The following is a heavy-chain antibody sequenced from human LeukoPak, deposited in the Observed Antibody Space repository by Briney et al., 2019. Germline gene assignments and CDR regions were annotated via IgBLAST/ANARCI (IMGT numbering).Heavy chain of an antibody. V-gene: IGHV3-11*04. D-gene: IGHD1-26*01. CDR2: ISSSGSTI. J-gene: IGHJ6*03. CDR1: GFTFSDYY. Sequence: GGSLRLSCAASGFTFSDYYMSWIRQAPGKGLEWVSYISSSGSTIYYADSVKGRFTISRDNAKNSLYLQMNSLRAEDTAVYYCARAARWELLAPYYYYYMDVWGKGTTVTVSS. CDR3: ARAARWELLAPYYYYYMDV.